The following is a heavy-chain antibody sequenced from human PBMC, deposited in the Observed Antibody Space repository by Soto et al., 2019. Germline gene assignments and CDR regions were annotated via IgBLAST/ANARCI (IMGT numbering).Heavy chain of an antibody. CDR3: ARAVAVPADFDY. J-gene: IGHJ4*02. CDR1: GYTFTGYA. V-gene: IGHV1-3*05. D-gene: IGHD6-19*01. CDR2: INDGNGNT. Sequence: QVQLVQSGAEEKKPGASVKVSCKASGYTFTGYAMHWVRQAPGQRLEWMAWINDGNGNTKYSQKFQGRVTITRGTSASTAYMERSSLRSKDTAEYYCARAVAVPADFDYWGQGTLVTVSS.